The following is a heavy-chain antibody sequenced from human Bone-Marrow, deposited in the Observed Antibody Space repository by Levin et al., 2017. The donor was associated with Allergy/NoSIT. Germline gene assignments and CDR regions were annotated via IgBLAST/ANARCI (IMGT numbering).Heavy chain of an antibody. CDR2: ISGSGGAT. V-gene: IGHV3-23*01. J-gene: IGHJ6*02. Sequence: LSLTCAASGFTFSSYALTWVRLGPGKGLEWVSVISGSGGATHYADSVKGRFTISRDNSENTVYLQMSSLRPEDTAVYYCAKGGGYNFMDYYYGMDVWGQGTTVTVSS. CDR3: AKGGGYNFMDYYYGMDV. CDR1: GFTFSSYA. D-gene: IGHD5-24*01.